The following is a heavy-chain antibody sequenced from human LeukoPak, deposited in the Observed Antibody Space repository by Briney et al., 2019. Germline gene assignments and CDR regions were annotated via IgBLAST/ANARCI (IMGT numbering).Heavy chain of an antibody. CDR2: IDHSGSI. V-gene: IGHV4-38-2*02. CDR1: GYSISSGNY. CDR3: ARDRQWLEFDY. J-gene: IGHJ4*02. Sequence: SETLSLTCTVSGYSISSGNYWGWIRQPPGKGLEWMGSIDHSGSIYYNPSLKSRVTISVDTSKNQFSLKVSSVTAADTAVYYCARDRQWLEFDYWGQGTLVTVSS. D-gene: IGHD6-19*01.